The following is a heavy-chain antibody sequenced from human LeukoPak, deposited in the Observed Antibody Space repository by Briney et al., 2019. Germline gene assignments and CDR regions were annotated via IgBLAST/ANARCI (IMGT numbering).Heavy chain of an antibody. CDR1: GFTFSSYG. CDR2: ISYDGSNK. Sequence: PGGSLRLSCAASGFTFSSYGMHWVRQAPGKGLEWVAVISYDGSNKYYADSVKGRFTISRDNSKNTLYLQMNSLRAEDTAVYYCAKDRGDGYQYWYFDLWGRGTLVTVSS. CDR3: AKDRGDGYQYWYFDL. D-gene: IGHD5-24*01. J-gene: IGHJ2*01. V-gene: IGHV3-30*18.